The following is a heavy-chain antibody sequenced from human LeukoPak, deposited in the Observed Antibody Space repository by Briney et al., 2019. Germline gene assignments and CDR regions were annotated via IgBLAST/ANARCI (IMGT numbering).Heavy chain of an antibody. CDR3: AREGTMVRGVILDRMDV. CDR1: GGSISSGGYY. Sequence: PSETLSLTCTVSGGSISSGGYYWSWIRQHPGKGLEWIGYIYYSGSTYYNPSLKSRVTISVDTSKNQFSLKLSSVTAADTAVYYCAREGTMVRGVILDRMDVWGQGTTVTVSS. CDR2: IYYSGST. V-gene: IGHV4-31*03. D-gene: IGHD3-10*01. J-gene: IGHJ6*02.